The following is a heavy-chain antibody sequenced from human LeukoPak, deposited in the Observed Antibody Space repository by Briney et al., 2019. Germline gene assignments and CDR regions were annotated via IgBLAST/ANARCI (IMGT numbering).Heavy chain of an antibody. CDR2: INHSGST. Sequence: SETLSLTCAVYGGSFSGYYWSWIRQPPGKGLEWIEEINHSGSTNYNPSLKSRVTISVDTSKNQFSLKLSSVTAADTAVYYCARLVSSGSSSWFYYFDYWGQGTLVTVSS. J-gene: IGHJ4*02. D-gene: IGHD6-13*01. V-gene: IGHV4-34*01. CDR3: ARLVSSGSSSWFYYFDY. CDR1: GGSFSGYY.